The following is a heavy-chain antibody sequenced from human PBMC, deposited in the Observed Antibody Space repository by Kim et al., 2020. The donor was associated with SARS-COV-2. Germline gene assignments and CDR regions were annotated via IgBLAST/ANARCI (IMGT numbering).Heavy chain of an antibody. CDR3: AKDNEVVVAATLAFDI. V-gene: IGHV3-23*01. Sequence: GGSLRLSCAASGFTFSSYAMSWVRQAPGKGLEWVSAISGSGGSTYYADSVKGRFTISRDNSKNTLYLQMNSLRAEDTAVYYCAKDNEVVVAATLAFDIWGQGTMVTVSS. D-gene: IGHD2-15*01. CDR2: ISGSGGST. CDR1: GFTFSSYA. J-gene: IGHJ3*02.